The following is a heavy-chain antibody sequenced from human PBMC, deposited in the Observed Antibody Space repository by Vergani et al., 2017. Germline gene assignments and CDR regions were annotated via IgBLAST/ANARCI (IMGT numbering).Heavy chain of an antibody. D-gene: IGHD5-24*01. Sequence: VQLQESGPGLLKPSETLSLTCSVSGASISSYFWSWIRQPAGKGLEWLGRVHTDGTAYYNPSLRTRVRLSADLSQSQFSLKMTSLTAADTAVYFCARDQWDDDGPRGWVAHWGQGILVTVSS. CDR3: ARDQWDDDGPRGWVAH. CDR2: VHTDGTA. J-gene: IGHJ5*02. CDR1: GASISSYF. V-gene: IGHV4-4*07.